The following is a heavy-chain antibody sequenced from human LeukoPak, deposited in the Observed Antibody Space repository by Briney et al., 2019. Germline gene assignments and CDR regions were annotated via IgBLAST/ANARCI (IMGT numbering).Heavy chain of an antibody. D-gene: IGHD6-19*01. CDR1: GFTFSSYS. J-gene: IGHJ4*02. Sequence: QPGGSLRLSCAASGFTFSSYSMNWVRQAPGKGLEWVSYISSSSSTIYYADSVKGRFTISRDNSKNTLYLQMNSLRAEDTAVYYCAKGSAEADIYFDYWGQGTLVTVSS. V-gene: IGHV3-48*01. CDR3: AKGSAEADIYFDY. CDR2: ISSSSSTI.